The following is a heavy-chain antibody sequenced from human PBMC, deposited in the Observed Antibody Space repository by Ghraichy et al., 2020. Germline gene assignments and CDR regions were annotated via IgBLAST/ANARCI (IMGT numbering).Heavy chain of an antibody. CDR2: ISGSGVST. D-gene: IGHD3-3*01. J-gene: IGHJ6*04. CDR1: GFTFSSYA. CDR3: AKEVNQDFWSGYSTYGVDV. Sequence: GGSLRLSCAASGFTFSSYAMSWVRQAPGKGLEWVSGISGSGVSTVYADSVKGRFTISRDDSKNTLYLQMNSLRAEDTAVYYCAKEVNQDFWSGYSTYGVDVWGKVTTVTVSS. V-gene: IGHV3-23*01.